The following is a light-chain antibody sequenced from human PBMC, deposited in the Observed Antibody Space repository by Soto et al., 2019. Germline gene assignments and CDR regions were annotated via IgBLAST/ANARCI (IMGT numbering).Light chain of an antibody. CDR3: QQYGTSEII. V-gene: IGKV3-20*01. J-gene: IGKJ5*01. Sequence: LSLSPGERATLSCRTSQSVSNTYVAWYQQKPGQAPRLLIYDTSSRVTGIPDRFSGSGSGTDFTLTISRLEPEDFAVFYCQQYGTSEIIFGQGTRLEIK. CDR2: DTS. CDR1: QSVSNTY.